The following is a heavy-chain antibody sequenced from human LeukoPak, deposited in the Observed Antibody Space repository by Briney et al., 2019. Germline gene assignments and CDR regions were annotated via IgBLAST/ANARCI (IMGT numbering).Heavy chain of an antibody. CDR2: IYTSGST. CDR1: GGSISSGSYY. D-gene: IGHD3-10*01. V-gene: IGHV4-61*02. CDR3: ARHKYYYGSGSYLYYFDY. Sequence: PSETLSLTCTVSGGSISSGSYYWSWIRQPAGKGLEWIGRIYTSGSTNYNPSLKSRVTISVDTSKNQFSLKLSSVTAADTAVYYCARHKYYYGSGSYLYYFDYWGQGTLVTVSS. J-gene: IGHJ4*02.